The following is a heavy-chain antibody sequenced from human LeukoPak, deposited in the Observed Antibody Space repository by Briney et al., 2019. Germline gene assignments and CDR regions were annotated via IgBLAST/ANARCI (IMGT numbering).Heavy chain of an antibody. CDR1: GFTFSSYG. V-gene: IGHV3-53*01. CDR2: IYSGGST. CDR3: ARGGGSGWYSSENWFDP. D-gene: IGHD6-19*01. Sequence: PGGSLRLSCAASGFTFSSYGMSWVRQAPGKGLEWVSVIYSGGSTYYADSVKGRFTISRDNSKNTLYLQMNSLRAEDTAVYYCARGGGSGWYSSENWFDPWGQGTLVTVSS. J-gene: IGHJ5*02.